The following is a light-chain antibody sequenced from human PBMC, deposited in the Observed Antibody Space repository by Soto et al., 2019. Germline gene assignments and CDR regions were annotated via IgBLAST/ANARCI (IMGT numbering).Light chain of an antibody. CDR2: DAS. V-gene: IGKV3-11*01. CDR1: LSVSYK. J-gene: IGKJ1*01. Sequence: EVVLTQSPVTLSLSPGERATLSCRASLSVSYKLAWYQQKPGQAPRLLIFDASNRATGIPPRFSGSGSGTDFTLTISGLEPEDFAIYYCQRRDNWPPTFGQGTKVEF. CDR3: QRRDNWPPT.